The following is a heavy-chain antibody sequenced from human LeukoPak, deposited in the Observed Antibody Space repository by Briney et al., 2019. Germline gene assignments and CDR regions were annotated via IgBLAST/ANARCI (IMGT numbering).Heavy chain of an antibody. Sequence: PGGSLTLSCAASGFTFSGFWMHWVRQTPGKGLVWVSRINSDGSSTDYADSVKGRFTISRDNAKNTLYLQMNSLRAEDTAVYYCARDKADNGDYVGYWGQGTLVTVSS. D-gene: IGHD4-17*01. V-gene: IGHV3-74*01. CDR1: GFTFSGFW. J-gene: IGHJ4*02. CDR2: INSDGSST. CDR3: ARDKADNGDYVGY.